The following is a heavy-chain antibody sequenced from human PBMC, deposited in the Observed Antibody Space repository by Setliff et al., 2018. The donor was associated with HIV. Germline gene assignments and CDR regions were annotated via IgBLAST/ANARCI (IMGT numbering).Heavy chain of an antibody. J-gene: IGHJ4*02. Sequence: SETLSLTCTVSGGSISSDTFYWSWIRQPAGKGLEWIGHVYARGNTNYNPSLKGRVTISVDTSKSQFSLKLSSVTAADTAVYYCARDRYGDYAYFDYWGQGTLVTVSS. V-gene: IGHV4-61*09. CDR1: GGSISSDTFY. CDR3: ARDRYGDYAYFDY. D-gene: IGHD4-17*01. CDR2: VYARGNT.